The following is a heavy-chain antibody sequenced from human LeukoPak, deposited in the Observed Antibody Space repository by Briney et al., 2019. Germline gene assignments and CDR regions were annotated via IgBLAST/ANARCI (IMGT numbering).Heavy chain of an antibody. CDR3: AGYGGSSFERFDY. CDR1: GGSFNGYY. D-gene: IGHD6-6*01. J-gene: IGHJ4*02. Sequence: KPSETLSLTCAVYGGSFNGYYWSWIRQPPGKGLEWIGENNHSGSTNYNPSLKSRVTISVDTPKNQFSLKLSSVTAADTAVYYCAGYGGSSFERFDYWGQGTLVTVSS. V-gene: IGHV4-34*01. CDR2: NNHSGST.